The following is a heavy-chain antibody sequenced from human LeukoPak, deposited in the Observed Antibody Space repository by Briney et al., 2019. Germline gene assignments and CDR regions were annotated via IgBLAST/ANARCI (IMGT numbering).Heavy chain of an antibody. V-gene: IGHV1-18*01. CDR1: GYTFTSYG. D-gene: IGHD6-13*01. J-gene: IGHJ5*02. CDR2: ISAYNGNT. Sequence: PRASVKVSCKASGYTFTSYGISWVRQAPGQGLEWMGWISAYNGNTNYAQKLQGRVTMTTDTSTSTAYMELRSLRSDDTAVYYCARAAAAGTWGWFDPWGQGTLVTVSS. CDR3: ARAAAAGTWGWFDP.